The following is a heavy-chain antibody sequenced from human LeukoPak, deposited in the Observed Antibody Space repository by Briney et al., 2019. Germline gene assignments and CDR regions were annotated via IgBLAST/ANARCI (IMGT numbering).Heavy chain of an antibody. J-gene: IGHJ4*02. D-gene: IGHD2-15*01. CDR3: ASDQFYCNDGSCHPGAFDY. CDR1: GFTLSSYP. V-gene: IGHV3-30*04. CDR2: ISFDGSNK. Sequence: PGGSLRLSCAASGFTLSSYPMHWVRQAPGKGLEWVAVISFDGSNKYYADSVKGRFTISRDNSKNTLYLQMNSLRAEDTAVYYWASDQFYCNDGSCHPGAFDYWGQGTLVTASS.